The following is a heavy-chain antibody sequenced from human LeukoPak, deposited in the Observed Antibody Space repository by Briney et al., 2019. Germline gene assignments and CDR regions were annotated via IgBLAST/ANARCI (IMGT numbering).Heavy chain of an antibody. CDR3: TKDINAYIIRGDHYGMDV. CDR1: GFTFDDFA. D-gene: IGHD3-10*01. Sequence: GRSLRLSCAASGFTFDDFAMHWVRQGPGKGLEWVSGISWNSGHTDYADSVKGRFTVSRDNAKNSLYLQMNSLRPEDTASYYCTKDINAYIIRGDHYGMDVWGQGITVAVSS. CDR2: ISWNSGHT. J-gene: IGHJ6*02. V-gene: IGHV3-9*01.